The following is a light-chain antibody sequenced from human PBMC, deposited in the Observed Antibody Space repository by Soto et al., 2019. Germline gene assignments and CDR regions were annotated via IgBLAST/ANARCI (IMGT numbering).Light chain of an antibody. V-gene: IGKV1D-16*01. CDR1: QGISSW. CDR3: QQYDSYSRT. J-gene: IGKJ1*01. CDR2: AAS. Sequence: DIQMTQSPSSLSASVGDRGTITCRASQGISSWLAWYQQKPGKAPKLLIYAASSLQSGVPSRFSGSGSGTEFTLTISSLQPDDFASYYCQQYDSYSRTFGQGAKLDI.